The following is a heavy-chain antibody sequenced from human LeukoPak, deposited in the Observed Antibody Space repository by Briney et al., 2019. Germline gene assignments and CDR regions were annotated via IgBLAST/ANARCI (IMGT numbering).Heavy chain of an antibody. D-gene: IGHD1-26*01. CDR1: GFTFDDYA. CDR2: ISWNSGSI. Sequence: GGSLRLSCAASGFTFDDYAMHWVRQAPGKGLEWVSGISWNSGSIGYADSVKGRFTISRDNAKNSLYLQMNSLRAEDTALYYCAKSRSGSYQDEFDYWGQGTLVTVSS. V-gene: IGHV3-9*01. J-gene: IGHJ4*02. CDR3: AKSRSGSYQDEFDY.